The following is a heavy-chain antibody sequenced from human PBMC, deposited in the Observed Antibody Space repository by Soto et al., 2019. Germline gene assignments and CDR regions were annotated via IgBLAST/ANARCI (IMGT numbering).Heavy chain of an antibody. J-gene: IGHJ4*02. Sequence: GVSLKVSCKAPGYTFTSYGISWVRQAPGQRLEWMGWINAGNGNTKYSQKFQGRVTITRDTSASTAYMGLSSLRSEDTAVYYCARDLGGWPDYWGQGTLVTVSS. CDR2: INAGNGNT. V-gene: IGHV1-3*01. D-gene: IGHD2-15*01. CDR3: ARDLGGWPDY. CDR1: GYTFTSYG.